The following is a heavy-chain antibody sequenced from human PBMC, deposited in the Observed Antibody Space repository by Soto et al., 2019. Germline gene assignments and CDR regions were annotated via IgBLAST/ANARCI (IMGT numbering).Heavy chain of an antibody. D-gene: IGHD4-17*01. J-gene: IGHJ4*02. CDR2: IYYSGST. CDR1: GGSISSYY. Sequence: QVQLQESGPGLVKPSETLSLTCTVSGGSISSYYWSWIRQPPGKGLEWIGYIYYSGSTNYNPSLKSRGTISVDTSKNQFSLKLRSVTAADTAVYYCASSRLGRGMTTVTPIDYWGQGTLVTVSS. V-gene: IGHV4-59*08. CDR3: ASSRLGRGMTTVTPIDY.